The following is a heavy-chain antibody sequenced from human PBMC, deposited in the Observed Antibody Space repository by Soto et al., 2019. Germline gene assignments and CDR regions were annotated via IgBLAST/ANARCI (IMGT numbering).Heavy chain of an antibody. CDR2: INPSGGST. J-gene: IGHJ6*02. D-gene: IGHD4-17*01. V-gene: IGHV1-46*01. CDR3: ARESDRHYGDRLYYYYYGMDV. CDR1: GYTFTSYY. Sequence: ASVKVSCKASGYTFTSYYMHWVRQAPGQGLEWMGIINPSGGSTSYAQKFQGRVTMTRDTSTSTVYMELSSLRSEDTAVYYCARESDRHYGDRLYYYYYGMDVWRQGTTVTVS.